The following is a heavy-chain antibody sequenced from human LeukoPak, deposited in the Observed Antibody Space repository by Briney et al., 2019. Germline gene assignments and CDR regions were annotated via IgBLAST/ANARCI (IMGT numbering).Heavy chain of an antibody. CDR1: GGSISSYY. J-gene: IGHJ4*02. CDR3: ARGPWYCSGGSCPFDY. Sequence: SETLSLTCTVSGGSISSYYWSWMRQPPGKGLEWIGYIYYSGSTNYNPSLKSRVTISVDTSKNQFSLKLSSVTAADTAVYYCARGPWYCSGGSCPFDYWGQGTLVTVSS. D-gene: IGHD2-15*01. CDR2: IYYSGST. V-gene: IGHV4-59*01.